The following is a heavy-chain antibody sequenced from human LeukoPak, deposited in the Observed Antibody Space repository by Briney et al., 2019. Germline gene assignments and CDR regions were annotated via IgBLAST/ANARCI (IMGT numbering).Heavy chain of an antibody. CDR2: IYYGGST. V-gene: IGHV4-61*01. Sequence: SETLSLTCTVSGGSVSSGSYYWSWIRQPPGKGLEWIGYIYYGGSTNYNPSLKSRVTISVDTSKNQFSLKLSSVTAADTAVYYCARGFSGSYGIDYWGQGTLVTVSS. CDR3: ARGFSGSYGIDY. CDR1: GGSVSSGSYY. D-gene: IGHD1-26*01. J-gene: IGHJ4*02.